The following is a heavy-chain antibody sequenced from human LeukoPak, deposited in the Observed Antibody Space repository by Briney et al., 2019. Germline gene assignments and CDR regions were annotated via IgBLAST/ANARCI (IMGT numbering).Heavy chain of an antibody. CDR3: ARDVKGGNFDY. Sequence: GGSLRLSCAASGFTFSSYAMSWVRQAPGKGLEWVSYISSSSSIIYNADSVKGRFTISRDNSKNTLYLQMNSLRVEDTAVYYCARDVKGGNFDYWGQGTLVTVSS. CDR1: GFTFSSYA. V-gene: IGHV3-48*01. J-gene: IGHJ4*02. CDR2: ISSSSSII. D-gene: IGHD3-16*01.